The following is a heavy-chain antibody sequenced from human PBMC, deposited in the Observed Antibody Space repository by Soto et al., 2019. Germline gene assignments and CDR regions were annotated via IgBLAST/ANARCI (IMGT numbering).Heavy chain of an antibody. J-gene: IGHJ4*02. CDR1: GYTFTDYY. Sequence: QVQLVQSGAEVKKPGASVKVSCKTSGYTFTDYYMHWVRQAPGHGLEWMGVFSPSGGSATYAQKFQGRVTMTSDTSTRTVYMELSSLISDDTAVYYCASDGVGEWLLIDYWGQGTLVTVSS. V-gene: IGHV1-46*01. CDR2: FSPSGGSA. CDR3: ASDGVGEWLLIDY. D-gene: IGHD3-16*01.